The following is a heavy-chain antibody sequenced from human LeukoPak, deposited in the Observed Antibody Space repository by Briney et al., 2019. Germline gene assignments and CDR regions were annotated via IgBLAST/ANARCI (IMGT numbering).Heavy chain of an antibody. CDR3: ARDSYGYSYGYTDY. Sequence: PGGSLRLSCAASGFTFSSYSMNWVRQAPGKGLEWVSYISSSSSTIYYADSVKGRFTISRDNAKNSLYLQMNSLRVEDTAVYYCARDSYGYSYGYTDYWGQGTLVTVSS. CDR2: ISSSSSTI. CDR1: GFTFSSYS. D-gene: IGHD5-18*01. V-gene: IGHV3-48*04. J-gene: IGHJ4*02.